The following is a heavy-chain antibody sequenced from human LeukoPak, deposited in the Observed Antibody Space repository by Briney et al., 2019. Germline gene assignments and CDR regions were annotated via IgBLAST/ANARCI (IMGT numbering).Heavy chain of an antibody. CDR3: ARGTYSSSSH. CDR1: GFTFSSYA. J-gene: IGHJ4*02. CDR2: IYSGGST. V-gene: IGHV3-53*01. D-gene: IGHD6-6*01. Sequence: QAGGSLRLSCAASGFTFSSYAMSWVRQAPGKGLEWVSVIYSGGSTYYADSVKGRFTISRDNSKNTLYLQMNSLRAEDTAVYYCARGTYSSSSHWGQGTLVTVSS.